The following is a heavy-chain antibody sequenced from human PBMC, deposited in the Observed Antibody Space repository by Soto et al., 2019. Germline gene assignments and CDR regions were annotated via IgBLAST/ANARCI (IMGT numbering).Heavy chain of an antibody. V-gene: IGHV1-18*01. CDR3: AVANCSGGSCYSRSLDY. J-gene: IGHJ4*02. CDR1: GYTFTSYG. D-gene: IGHD2-15*01. CDR2: ISAYNGNT. Sequence: ASVKVSCKASGYTFTSYGISLVRQAPGQGLEWMGWISAYNGNTNYAQKLQGRVTMTTDTSTSTAYMELRSLRSDDTAVYYCAVANCSGGSCYSRSLDYWGQGTLVTVSS.